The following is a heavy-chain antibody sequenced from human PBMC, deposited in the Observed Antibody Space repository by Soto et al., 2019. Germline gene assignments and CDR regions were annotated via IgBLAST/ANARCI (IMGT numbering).Heavy chain of an antibody. CDR1: GFTFSSYW. V-gene: IGHV3-7*03. CDR3: AKDGVSLAYFYYMDV. Sequence: PGGSLRLSCAASGFTFSSYWMSWVRQAPGKGLEWVSYIKRDGRGEDYAGSVEGRFTISRDSASNSLYLQMDSLRAEDTALYYCAKDGVSLAYFYYMDVWGKGTTVTVSS. CDR2: IKRDGRGE. J-gene: IGHJ6*03. D-gene: IGHD2-21*01.